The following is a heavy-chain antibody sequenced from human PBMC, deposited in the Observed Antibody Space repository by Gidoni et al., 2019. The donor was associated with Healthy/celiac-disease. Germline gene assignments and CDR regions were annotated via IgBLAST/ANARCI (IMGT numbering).Heavy chain of an antibody. CDR2: IYHSGST. CDR3: ARDTVITFAEELSYFDY. Sequence: QVQLQESGPGLVKPSETLSLTCAVSGYSISSGYYWGWIRQPPGKGLEWIGSIYHSGSTYYNPSLKSRVTISVDTSKNQFSLKLSSVTAADTAVYYCARDTVITFAEELSYFDYWGQGTLVTVSS. D-gene: IGHD3-22*01. V-gene: IGHV4-38-2*02. J-gene: IGHJ4*02. CDR1: GYSISSGYY.